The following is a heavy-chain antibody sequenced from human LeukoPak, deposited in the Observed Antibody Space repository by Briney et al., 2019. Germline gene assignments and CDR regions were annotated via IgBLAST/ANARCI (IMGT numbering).Heavy chain of an antibody. CDR2: ISSSSTTI. CDR1: AFIFSNYE. J-gene: IGHJ4*02. D-gene: IGHD1-26*01. V-gene: IGHV3-48*03. Sequence: GGSLRLSCAASAFIFSNYEMDWVGQAPGKGREGGSYISSSSTTIYYADSVRGLFTIATDTSKNSLYLRMNSLRAEDTAVYYCARGYFDWGQGTLVTVSS. CDR3: ARGYFD.